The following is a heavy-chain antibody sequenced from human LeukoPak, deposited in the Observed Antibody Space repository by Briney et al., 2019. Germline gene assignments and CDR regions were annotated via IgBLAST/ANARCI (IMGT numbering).Heavy chain of an antibody. D-gene: IGHD4-23*01. CDR3: ARCLDVVTPDY. CDR1: GFTFSSYA. V-gene: IGHV3-48*04. J-gene: IGHJ4*02. CDR2: ISSSSSTI. Sequence: GGSLRLSCAASGFTFSSYAMSWVRQAPGKGLEWVSYISSSSSTIYYADSVKGRFTISRDNAKNSLYLQMNSLRAEDTAVYYCARCLDVVTPDYWGQGTLVTVSS.